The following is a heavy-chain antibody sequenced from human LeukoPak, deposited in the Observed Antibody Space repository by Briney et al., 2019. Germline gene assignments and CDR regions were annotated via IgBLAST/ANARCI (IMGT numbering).Heavy chain of an antibody. J-gene: IGHJ4*02. CDR2: IYSGGST. CDR1: GFTVSSNY. V-gene: IGHV3-66*04. CDR3: ARHLNYYGSGRGIDY. D-gene: IGHD3-10*01. Sequence: PGGSLRLSCAASGFTVSSNYMSWVRQAPGKGLEWVSVIYSGGSTYYADSVKGRFTISRDNSKNTLYLQMNSLRAEDTAVYYCARHLNYYGSGRGIDYWGQGTLVTVSS.